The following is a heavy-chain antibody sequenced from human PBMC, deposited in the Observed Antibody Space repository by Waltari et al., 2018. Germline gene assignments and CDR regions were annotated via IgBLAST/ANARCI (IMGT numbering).Heavy chain of an antibody. V-gene: IGHV4-39*07. D-gene: IGHD6-19*01. CDR1: GGSISSSSYY. J-gene: IGHJ4*02. Sequence: QLQLQESGPGLVKPSETLSLTCTVSGGSISSSSYYWGWIRQPPGKGLEWIGSIYYSGSTYYNPSLKRRVTISVDTSKNQFSLKLSSVTAADTAVYYCARQWLEYYFDYWGQGTLVTVSS. CDR2: IYYSGST. CDR3: ARQWLEYYFDY.